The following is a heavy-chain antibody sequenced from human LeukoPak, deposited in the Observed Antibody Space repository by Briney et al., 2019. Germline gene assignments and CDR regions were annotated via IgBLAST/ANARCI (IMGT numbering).Heavy chain of an antibody. CDR3: ALSWYSGTHNP. V-gene: IGHV3-30*03. CDR1: GFTLSSYG. Sequence: GGSLRLSCAASGFTLSSYGMHWVRQAPGKGLEWVAVISYDGSNKYYADSVKGRFTISRDNSKNTLYLQMNSLRAEDTAVYYCALSWYSGTHNPWGQGTLVTVSS. J-gene: IGHJ5*02. CDR2: ISYDGSNK. D-gene: IGHD1-26*01.